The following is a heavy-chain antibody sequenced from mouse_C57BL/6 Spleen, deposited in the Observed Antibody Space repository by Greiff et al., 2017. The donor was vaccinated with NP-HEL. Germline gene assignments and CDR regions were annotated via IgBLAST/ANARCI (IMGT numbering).Heavy chain of an antibody. CDR2: IDPSDSYT. CDR1: GYTFTSYW. CDR3: ARKGYAHFYY. D-gene: IGHD2-2*01. Sequence: VQLQQPGAELVMPGASVKLSCKASGYTFTSYWMHWVKQRPGQGLEWIGEIDPSDSYTNYNQKFKGKSTLTVDKSSSTAYMQLSSLTSEDSAVYYCARKGYAHFYYRGQGTTLTVSS. V-gene: IGHV1-69*01. J-gene: IGHJ2*01.